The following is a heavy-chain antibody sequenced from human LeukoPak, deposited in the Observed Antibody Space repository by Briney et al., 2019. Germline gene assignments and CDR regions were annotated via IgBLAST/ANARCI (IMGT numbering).Heavy chain of an antibody. D-gene: IGHD6-13*01. CDR3: ARQAFGSSWAPILLDY. Sequence: PSGTLSLTCTVSGGSISSYYWSWIRQPPGKGLEWIGYIYYSGSTNYNPSLKSRVTISVDTSKNQFSLKLSSVTAADTAVYYCARQAFGSSWAPILLDYWGQGTLVTVSS. CDR1: GGSISSYY. V-gene: IGHV4-59*08. J-gene: IGHJ4*02. CDR2: IYYSGST.